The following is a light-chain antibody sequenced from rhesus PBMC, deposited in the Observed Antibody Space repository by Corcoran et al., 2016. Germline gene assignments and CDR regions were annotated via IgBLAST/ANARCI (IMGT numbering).Light chain of an antibody. Sequence: DIQMTQSPSSVSASVGDRVTITCRASQGISSYLAWYQQKPGKAPKLLIYYATTLQSGVPSRFIGSGSGTEFTLTISSLQPKDFATYYVQQYNSLPLTFGGGAKVEIK. CDR2: YAT. J-gene: IGKJ4*01. CDR1: QGISSY. CDR3: QQYNSLPLT. V-gene: IGKV1-25*01.